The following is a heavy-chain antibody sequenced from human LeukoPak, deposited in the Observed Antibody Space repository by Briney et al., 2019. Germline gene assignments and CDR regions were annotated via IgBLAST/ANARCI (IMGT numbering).Heavy chain of an antibody. Sequence: ASVKVSCKASGYTFTGYYMHWVRQAPGQGLEWMGWINPNSGATNSAQKFQGRVTMTRDTSTSTVYMELSSLRSEDTAVYYCASVLYCGADCYSGRYFFDYWGQGTLVTVSS. CDR3: ASVLYCGADCYSGRYFFDY. D-gene: IGHD2-21*02. CDR2: INPNSGAT. J-gene: IGHJ4*02. CDR1: GYTFTGYY. V-gene: IGHV1-2*02.